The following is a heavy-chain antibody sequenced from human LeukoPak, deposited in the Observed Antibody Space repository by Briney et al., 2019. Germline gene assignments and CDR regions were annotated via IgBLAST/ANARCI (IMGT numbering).Heavy chain of an antibody. J-gene: IGHJ4*02. CDR3: ARDHYGDYHFDY. CDR1: GFTFSSYW. D-gene: IGHD4-17*01. CDR2: INGDGRNI. V-gene: IGHV3-74*01. Sequence: PGGSLRLSCVASGFTFSSYWMHWVRQDPRKGLVWVSRINGDGRNINYADSVRGRFTISRDNAKNTLYLQMNTLRAEDTAVYYCARDHYGDYHFDYWGQGTLVTVPS.